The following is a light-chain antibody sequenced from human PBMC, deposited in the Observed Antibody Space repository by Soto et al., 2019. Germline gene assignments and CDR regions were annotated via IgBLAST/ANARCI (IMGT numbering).Light chain of an antibody. CDR3: SSYTTSSTYV. CDR1: SVGFRR. J-gene: IGLJ1*01. Sequence: SYELTQPPSVSAAPGQTAKITCGLDSVGFRRVHWYQQKAGQAPVLVVFDDDDRPSGIPERFSGSNSGNTATLTISGLQAEDEADYYCSSYTTSSTYVFGTGTKLTVL. CDR2: DDD. V-gene: IGLV3-21*02.